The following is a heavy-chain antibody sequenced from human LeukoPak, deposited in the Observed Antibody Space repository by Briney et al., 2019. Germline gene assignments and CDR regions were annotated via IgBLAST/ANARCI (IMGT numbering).Heavy chain of an antibody. J-gene: IGHJ3*02. CDR2: ISSSTTYI. V-gene: IGHV3-21*01. Sequence: GGPLRLSCAASGFTFTSYNMNWVRQAPGKGLEWVSSISSSTTYIYYADSVKGRFTISRDNAKNSLYLQMDSLRAEDTAMYYCARAGALDIWGQGTMVTVSS. CDR1: GFTFTSYN. CDR3: ARAGALDI.